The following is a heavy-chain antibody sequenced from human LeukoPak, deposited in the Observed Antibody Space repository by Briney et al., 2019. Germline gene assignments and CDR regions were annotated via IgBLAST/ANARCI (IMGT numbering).Heavy chain of an antibody. CDR1: GFTFSSYA. CDR2: ISGSGGST. J-gene: IGHJ4*02. D-gene: IGHD6-13*01. CDR3: AKVGAAAGTTNYFDY. V-gene: IGHV3-23*01. Sequence: GGSLRLSCAASGFTFSSYAMSWVRQAPGKGLEWVSAISGSGGSTYYADSVKGRFTISRDNSKNTLYLQMNSLRAEDTAVYYCAKVGAAAGTTNYFDYWSQGTLVTVSS.